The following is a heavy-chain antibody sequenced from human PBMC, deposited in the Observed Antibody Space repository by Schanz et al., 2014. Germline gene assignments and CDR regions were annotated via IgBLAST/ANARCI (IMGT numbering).Heavy chain of an antibody. D-gene: IGHD2-21*01. CDR2: IIPLLGIA. CDR3: ARGGDPEDVFDI. J-gene: IGHJ3*02. Sequence: QLQLVQSGAEVKKPGSSVKVSCKLSGGTFSTYTINWVRQAPGHGLEWMGRIIPLLGIANYAQKFQGRVTITADRSTSTAYMELSSLRSDDTAVYYCARGGDPEDVFDIWGRGTILTVSS. CDR1: GGTFSTYT. V-gene: IGHV1-69*02.